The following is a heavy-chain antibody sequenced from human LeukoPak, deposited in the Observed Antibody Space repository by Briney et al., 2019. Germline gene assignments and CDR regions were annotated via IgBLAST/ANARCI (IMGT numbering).Heavy chain of an antibody. CDR2: IRYDGSNK. CDR1: GFTFSSYG. Sequence: GGSLRLSCAASGFTFSSYGMHWVRQAPGKGLEWVAFIRYDGSNKYYADSVKGRFTISRDNSKNTLYLQMNSLRAEDTAVYYCAKDYRTYYYDSSGYYSGYWGQGTLVTVSS. CDR3: AKDYRTYYYDSSGYYSGY. J-gene: IGHJ4*02. D-gene: IGHD3-22*01. V-gene: IGHV3-30*02.